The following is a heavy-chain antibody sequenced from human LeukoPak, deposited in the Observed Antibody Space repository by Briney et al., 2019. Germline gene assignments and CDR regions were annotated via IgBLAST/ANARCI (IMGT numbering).Heavy chain of an antibody. J-gene: IGHJ4*02. Sequence: PGGSLRLSCAASGFTFSSYAMSWVRQAPGKGLEWVSAISGSGGSTYYADSVKGRFTISRYNSKNTLYLQMNSLRAEDTAVYYCAKVRSSSWAFDYWGQGTLVTVSS. CDR3: AKVRSSSWAFDY. CDR1: GFTFSSYA. D-gene: IGHD6-13*01. V-gene: IGHV3-23*01. CDR2: ISGSGGST.